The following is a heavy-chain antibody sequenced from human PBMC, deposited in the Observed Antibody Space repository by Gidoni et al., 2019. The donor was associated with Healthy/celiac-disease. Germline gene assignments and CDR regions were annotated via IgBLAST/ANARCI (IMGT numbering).Heavy chain of an antibody. J-gene: IGHJ4*02. D-gene: IGHD3-10*01. Sequence: QVQLVESGGGVVQPGRSLRLSCAASGFTFSSYGMHWVRQAPGKGLEWVAVISYDGSNKYYADSVKGRFTISRDNSKNTLYLQMNSLRAEDTAVYYCAKDQAHGGLFDYWGQGTLVTVSS. V-gene: IGHV3-30*18. CDR1: GFTFSSYG. CDR2: ISYDGSNK. CDR3: AKDQAHGGLFDY.